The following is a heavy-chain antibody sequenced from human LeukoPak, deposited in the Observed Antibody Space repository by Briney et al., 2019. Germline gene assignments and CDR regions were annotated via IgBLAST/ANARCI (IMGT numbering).Heavy chain of an antibody. CDR1: GGSISSYY. V-gene: IGHV4-59*01. CDR2: IYYSGST. D-gene: IGHD3-10*01. J-gene: IGHJ6*02. Sequence: SETLSLTCAVSGGSISSYYWSWIRQPPGKGLEWIGYIYYSGSTNYNPSLKSRVTISVDTSKNQFSLKLSSVTAADTAVYYCARSTPRITMVRGDRRPDYCYYGMDVWGQGTTVTVSS. CDR3: ARSTPRITMVRGDRRPDYCYYGMDV.